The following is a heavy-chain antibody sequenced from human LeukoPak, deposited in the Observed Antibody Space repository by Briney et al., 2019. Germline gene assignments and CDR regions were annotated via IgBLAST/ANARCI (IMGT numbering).Heavy chain of an antibody. CDR1: GFTFSSHA. V-gene: IGHV3-30*04. D-gene: IGHD2-2*01. CDR2: ISYDGSNK. Sequence: PGRSLRLSCAASGFTFSSHAMHWVRQAPGKGLEWVAVISYDGSNKYYADSVEGRFTISRDNSKNTLYLQMNSLRAEDTAVYYCAKVERIVVVPAAIDYWGQGTLVTVSS. J-gene: IGHJ4*02. CDR3: AKVERIVVVPAAIDY.